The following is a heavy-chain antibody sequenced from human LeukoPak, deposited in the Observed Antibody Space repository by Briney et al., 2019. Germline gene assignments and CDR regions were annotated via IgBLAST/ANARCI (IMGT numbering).Heavy chain of an antibody. CDR3: ARDQSDGYFDY. CDR2: IYYSGST. V-gene: IGHV4-59*01. D-gene: IGHD5-24*01. J-gene: IGHJ4*02. CDR1: GGSISSYY. Sequence: SETLSLTCTVSGGSISSYYWSWIRQPPGKGLEWIGYIYYSGSTNYNPSLKSRVTISVDTSKNQFSLKLSSVTAADTAVYYCARDQSDGYFDYWGQGTLVTVSS.